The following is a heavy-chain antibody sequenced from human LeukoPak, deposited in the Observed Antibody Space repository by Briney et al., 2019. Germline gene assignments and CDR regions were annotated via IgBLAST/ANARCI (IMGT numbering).Heavy chain of an antibody. D-gene: IGHD3-3*01. V-gene: IGHV3-30-3*01. Sequence: PGGSLRLSCAASGFTFSSYAMHWVRQAPGKGLEWVAVISYDGSNKYYADSVKGRFTISRDNAKNSLYLQMNSLRAEDTAVYYCARDRITIFGAEDYWGQGTLVTVSS. CDR3: ARDRITIFGAEDY. CDR2: ISYDGSNK. J-gene: IGHJ4*02. CDR1: GFTFSSYA.